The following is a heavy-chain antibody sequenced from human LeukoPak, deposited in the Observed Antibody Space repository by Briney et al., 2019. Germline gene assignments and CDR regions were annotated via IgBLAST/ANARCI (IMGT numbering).Heavy chain of an antibody. J-gene: IGHJ3*02. CDR2: IWYDGSNK. CDR3: ARERVVAATLDAFDI. CDR1: GFTFSSYG. Sequence: GGSLRLSCAASGFTFSSYGMPWVRQAPGKGLEWVAVIWYDGSNKYYADSVKGRFTISRDNSKNTLYLQMNSPRAEDTAVYYCARERVVAATLDAFDIWGQGTMVTVSS. D-gene: IGHD2-15*01. V-gene: IGHV3-33*01.